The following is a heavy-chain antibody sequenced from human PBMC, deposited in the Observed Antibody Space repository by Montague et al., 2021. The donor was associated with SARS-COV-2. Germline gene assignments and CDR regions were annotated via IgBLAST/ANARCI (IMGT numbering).Heavy chain of an antibody. J-gene: IGHJ5*02. CDR1: GGSISSYY. V-gene: IGHV4-59*01. CDR2: IYYSGST. D-gene: IGHD3-3*01. Sequence: SETLSLTCTVSGGSISSYYWSWIRQPPGKGLEWIGYIYYSGSTNYNPSLKSRVTISVDTSKNQFSLKLSSVTAADTAVYYCARAQMSRITIFGVVAEFDPWGQGTPVTVSS. CDR3: ARAQMSRITIFGVVAEFDP.